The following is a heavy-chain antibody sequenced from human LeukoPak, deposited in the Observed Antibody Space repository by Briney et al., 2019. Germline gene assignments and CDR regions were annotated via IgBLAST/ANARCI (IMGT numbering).Heavy chain of an antibody. V-gene: IGHV3-21*01. J-gene: IGHJ4*02. CDR3: ARGSYGDYDY. CDR1: GFTFSDYS. Sequence: GGSLRLSCAASGFTFSDYSMNWVRQAPGKGLEWVSSISPGSDYIYYADSVKGRFTISRDNAKNSLFLQTNSLRAEDTAVYYCARGSYGDYDYWGQGTLVTVSS. D-gene: IGHD4-17*01. CDR2: ISPGSDYI.